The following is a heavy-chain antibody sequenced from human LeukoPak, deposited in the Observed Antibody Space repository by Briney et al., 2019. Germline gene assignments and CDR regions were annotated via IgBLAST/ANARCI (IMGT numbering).Heavy chain of an antibody. Sequence: SETLSLTCTVSGGSISSYYWSWIRQPPGKGLEWIGYIYYSGSTNYNPSLKSRVTISVDTSKNQFSLKLSSVTAADTAVYYCAGGGLVVAGSFFFDYWGQGTLVTVSS. J-gene: IGHJ4*02. CDR2: IYYSGST. CDR1: GGSISSYY. CDR3: AGGGLVVAGSFFFDY. D-gene: IGHD6-19*01. V-gene: IGHV4-59*01.